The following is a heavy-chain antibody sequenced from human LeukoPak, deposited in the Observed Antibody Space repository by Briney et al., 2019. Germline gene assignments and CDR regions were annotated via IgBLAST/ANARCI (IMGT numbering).Heavy chain of an antibody. Sequence: GGSLRLSCAASGFTFSSYAMSWVRQAPGKGLEWVSAISGSGGSTYYADSVKGRFTISRDNSKNTLYLQMNSLRAEDTAVYYCAKGSIVVFHFGDAPDYWGQGTLVTVSS. CDR2: ISGSGGST. CDR3: AKGSIVVFHFGDAPDY. CDR1: GFTFSSYA. J-gene: IGHJ4*02. D-gene: IGHD2-15*01. V-gene: IGHV3-23*01.